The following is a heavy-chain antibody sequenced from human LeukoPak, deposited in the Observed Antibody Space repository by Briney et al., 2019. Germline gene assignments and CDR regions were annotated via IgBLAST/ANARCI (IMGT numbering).Heavy chain of an antibody. V-gene: IGHV5-51*01. D-gene: IGHD3-3*01. CDR1: GYSFTSYW. CDR3: ARLRAYYDFWSLMDV. J-gene: IGHJ6*03. CDR2: IYPGDSDT. Sequence: GASLKISCKGSGYSFTSYWIGWVRQMPGKGLEWMGIIYPGDSDTRYSQSFQGQVTISADKSISTAYLQWSSLKASDTAMYYCARLRAYYDFWSLMDVWGKGTTVTVSS.